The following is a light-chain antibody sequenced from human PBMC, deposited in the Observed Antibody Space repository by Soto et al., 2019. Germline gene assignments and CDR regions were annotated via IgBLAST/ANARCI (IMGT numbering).Light chain of an antibody. Sequence: EIVMTQSPATLSVSPGERATLSCRASQSVSSNLAWYKQKPGQAPRLLIYGASTRATGIPARFSGSGSATEFTLTISSLQSEDFAVYYCQQYNNWAPWTFGQGTKVDIK. CDR3: QQYNNWAPWT. CDR1: QSVSSN. V-gene: IGKV3-15*01. J-gene: IGKJ1*01. CDR2: GAS.